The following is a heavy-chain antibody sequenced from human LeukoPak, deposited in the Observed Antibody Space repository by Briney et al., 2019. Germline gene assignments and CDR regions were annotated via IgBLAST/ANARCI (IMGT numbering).Heavy chain of an antibody. CDR3: ARDAIVRDCSNSDY. V-gene: IGHV1-69*13. CDR2: IIPIFGTA. Sequence: ASVTVSCTASGGTFSSYAISWVRQAPGQGLEWMGGIIPIFGTANYAQKFQGRVTITADESTSTAYMELSSLRSEDTAVYYCARDAIVRDCSNSDYWGQGTLVTVSS. CDR1: GGTFSSYA. J-gene: IGHJ4*02. D-gene: IGHD4-11*01.